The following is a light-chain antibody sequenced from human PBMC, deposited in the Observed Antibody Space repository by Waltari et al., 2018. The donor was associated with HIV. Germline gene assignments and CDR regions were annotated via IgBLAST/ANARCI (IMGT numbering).Light chain of an antibody. Sequence: QSVLTQPPSTSGTPGQTVTISCSGTRSDIGTNYVYWYQQVPGTAPKLIIYEVTKRPSGVSNRFSGSKSGNTASLTISGLQAEDEADYYCCSCPRSGIRYVFGTGTKVTVL. J-gene: IGLJ1*01. V-gene: IGLV1-47*01. CDR1: RSDIGTNY. CDR2: EVT. CDR3: CSCPRSGIRYV.